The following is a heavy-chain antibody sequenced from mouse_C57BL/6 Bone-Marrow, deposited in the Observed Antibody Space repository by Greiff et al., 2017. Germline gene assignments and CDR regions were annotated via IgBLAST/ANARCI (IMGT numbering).Heavy chain of an antibody. Sequence: QVQLQQSGPELVKPGASVKISCKASGYAFSSSWMNWVKQRPGKGLEWIGRIYPGDGDTNYNGKFKGKATLTADKSSSTAYMQLSSLTSEDSAVYFCARGTPIYYYGSSAWFAYWGQGTLVTVSA. J-gene: IGHJ3*01. CDR1: GYAFSSSW. CDR2: IYPGDGDT. V-gene: IGHV1-82*01. CDR3: ARGTPIYYYGSSAWFAY. D-gene: IGHD1-1*01.